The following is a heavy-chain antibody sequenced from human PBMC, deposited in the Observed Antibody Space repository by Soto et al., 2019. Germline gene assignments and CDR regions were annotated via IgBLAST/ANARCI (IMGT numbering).Heavy chain of an antibody. CDR1: GFPVSSYY. Sequence: GGSLRLSCAASGFPVSSYYMSWVRQAPGKGLEWVSVIYSAGSADLADSVKGRFTISRDNSKTTLCLQMSSLRAEDTAGYYCARVPTSNYHYFSTWGQGTLFTASS. CDR2: IYSAGSA. J-gene: IGHJ4*02. CDR3: ARVPTSNYHYFST. D-gene: IGHD1-1*01. V-gene: IGHV3-66*01.